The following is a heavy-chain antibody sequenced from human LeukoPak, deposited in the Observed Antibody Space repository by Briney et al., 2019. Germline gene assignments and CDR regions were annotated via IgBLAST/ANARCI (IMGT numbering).Heavy chain of an antibody. J-gene: IGHJ4*02. CDR1: GFTFSSYS. Sequence: KPGGSLRLSCAASGFTFSSYSMNWVRQAPGKGLEWVSSISSSSSYIYYADSVKGRFTISRDNSKNTVSLQMHSLRAEDTATYYCAKDNGWLHYCHWGQGTLVTVSS. D-gene: IGHD5-24*01. V-gene: IGHV3-21*04. CDR2: ISSSSSYI. CDR3: AKDNGWLHYCH.